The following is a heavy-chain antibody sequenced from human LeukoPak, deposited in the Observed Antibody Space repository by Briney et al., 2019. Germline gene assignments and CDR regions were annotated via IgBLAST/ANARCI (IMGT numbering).Heavy chain of an antibody. CDR3: ARGSHDFWSGSPTTLNDY. Sequence: GASVKVSCKASGYTFTSYGISWVRQAPGQGLEWMGWISAYNGNTNYAQKLQGRVTMTTDTSTSTAYMELRSLRSDDTAVYYCARGSHDFWSGSPTTLNDYWGQGTLVTVSS. D-gene: IGHD3-3*01. V-gene: IGHV1-18*01. CDR2: ISAYNGNT. J-gene: IGHJ4*02. CDR1: GYTFTSYG.